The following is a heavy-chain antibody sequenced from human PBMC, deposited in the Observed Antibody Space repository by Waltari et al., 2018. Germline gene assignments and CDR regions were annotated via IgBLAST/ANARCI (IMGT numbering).Heavy chain of an antibody. CDR1: GFTLSNYW. V-gene: IGHV3-7*03. D-gene: IGHD3-10*02. CDR2: IMTDGREE. Sequence: EVQLVESGGGLVQPGGSLRLSCAASGFTLSNYWMRWVRQAPGKGPEWVANIMTDGREEYYVDSVRGRFTISRDNAKNSVFLQMSSPTADDTATYYCAMGSAAYVRFWDLWGQGTVVTVSS. CDR3: AMGSAAYVRFWDL. J-gene: IGHJ5*02.